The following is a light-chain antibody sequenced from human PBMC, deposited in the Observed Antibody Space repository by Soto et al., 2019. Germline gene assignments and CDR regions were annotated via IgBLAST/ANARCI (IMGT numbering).Light chain of an antibody. Sequence: ESVLTRCPPTLYKTPGERATLSCRASQSVSSYLAWYQQKPGQAPRLLIYDASNKATGIPARFSGSGSGTDFTLTISCLEHEDFAVCYCQKRSNWPRTFCQGTKVDIK. CDR1: QSVSSY. J-gene: IGKJ1*01. CDR2: DAS. V-gene: IGKV3-11*01. CDR3: QKRSNWPRT.